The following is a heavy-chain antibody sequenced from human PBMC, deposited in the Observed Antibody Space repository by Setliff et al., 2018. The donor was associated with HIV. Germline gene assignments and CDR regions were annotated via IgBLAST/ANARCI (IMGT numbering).Heavy chain of an antibody. CDR2: INPSSTST. Sequence: VKVSCKASGYTFTTYYIHWVRQAPGQGLEWMGIINPSSTSTNYAQRFQGRVTMTRDTSTSTVYMELSSLRSEDTAVYYCAKGSGAAWPYYFDYWGQGTLVTVSS. V-gene: IGHV1-46*01. J-gene: IGHJ4*02. CDR1: GYTFTTYY. CDR3: AKGSGAAWPYYFDY. D-gene: IGHD3-10*01.